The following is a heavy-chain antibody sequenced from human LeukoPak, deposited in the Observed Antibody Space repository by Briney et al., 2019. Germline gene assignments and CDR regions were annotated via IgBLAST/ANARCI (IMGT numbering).Heavy chain of an antibody. J-gene: IGHJ5*02. CDR1: GYSISSGYY. V-gene: IGHV4-38-2*01. CDR3: ARHRNCSSTSCYDWFDP. Sequence: SETLSLTCAVSGYSISSGYYWGWIRQPPGKGLEWIGSIYHSGSTYYNPSLKSRFTISVDTSKNQFSLKLSSVTAADTAVYYCARHRNCSSTSCYDWFDPWGQGTLVTVSS. D-gene: IGHD2-2*01. CDR2: IYHSGST.